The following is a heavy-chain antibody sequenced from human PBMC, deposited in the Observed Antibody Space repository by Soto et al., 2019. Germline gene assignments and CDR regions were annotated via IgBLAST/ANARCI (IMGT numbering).Heavy chain of an antibody. CDR2: IYYSGST. Sequence: SETLSLTCTVSGGSFSSGNYYWSWIRQHPGKGLEWIGYIYYSGSTYYNPSLKSRVTISLDTSKNQFSLNLSSVTAADTAVYYCARAPIRDQPFDYWGQGTLVTVSS. CDR1: GGSFSSGNYY. J-gene: IGHJ4*02. D-gene: IGHD2-21*01. V-gene: IGHV4-30-4*08. CDR3: ARAPIRDQPFDY.